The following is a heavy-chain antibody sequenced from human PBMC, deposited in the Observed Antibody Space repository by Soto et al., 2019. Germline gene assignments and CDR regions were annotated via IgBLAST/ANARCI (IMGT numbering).Heavy chain of an antibody. CDR2: ISYDGSTK. CDR1: GFTFSSYA. V-gene: IGHV3-30-3*01. Sequence: QVQLVESGGGVVQPGRSLRLSCAASGFTFSSYALEWVRQAPGKGLEWVAVISYDGSTKFYADSVKGRFTISRDNSKDTLYLQMNSLKAEDTAVYYCARDQSSTVITSTDCDPWGQGTLVSVSS. D-gene: IGHD4-17*01. CDR3: ARDQSSTVITSTDCDP. J-gene: IGHJ5*02.